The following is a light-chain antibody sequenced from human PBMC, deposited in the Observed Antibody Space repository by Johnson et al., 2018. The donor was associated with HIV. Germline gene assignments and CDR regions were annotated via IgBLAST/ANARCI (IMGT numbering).Light chain of an antibody. V-gene: IGLV1-51*01. CDR2: DNN. CDR3: GTWDTSLIPVSG. CDR1: SSNIGNNF. Sequence: QSVLTQPPSVSAAPGQKVTISCSGSSSNIGNNFVSWYQHLPGTTPKLLIYDNNTRPLGIPDRFSGSKSGTSATLGITGLQTGDEADYYCGTWDTSLIPVSGFGTPTKVSVL. J-gene: IGLJ1*01.